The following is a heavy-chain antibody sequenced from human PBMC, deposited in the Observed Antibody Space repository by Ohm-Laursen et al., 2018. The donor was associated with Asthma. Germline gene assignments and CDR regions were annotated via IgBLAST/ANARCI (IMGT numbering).Heavy chain of an antibody. CDR2: ISSSSSTI. V-gene: IGHV3-48*01. D-gene: IGHD3-16*01. CDR3: AREWGGMDV. CDR1: EFTFSLYS. Sequence: SLRLSCAASEFTFSLYSMNWVRQAPGKGLEWVSYISSSSSTIYYADSVRGRFTISRDNAKNSLYLQMNNLRAEDAAIYYCAREWGGMDVRGPGTTVTVSS. J-gene: IGHJ6*02.